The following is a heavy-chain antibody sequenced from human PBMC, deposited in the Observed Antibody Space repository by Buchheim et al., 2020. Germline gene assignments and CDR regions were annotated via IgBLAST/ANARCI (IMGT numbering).Heavy chain of an antibody. J-gene: IGHJ2*01. D-gene: IGHD2/OR15-2a*01. CDR3: ARGSSRWYFDL. Sequence: QVQLVESGGGVVQPGRSLRLSCAASGFTFSSYGMHWVRQAPGKGLEWVAVIWYDGSNKYYADSVKGRFSISRENSKHNVYLQMNSLRAEDTAVYYCARGSSRWYFDLWGRGTL. CDR1: GFTFSSYG. CDR2: IWYDGSNK. V-gene: IGHV3-33*01.